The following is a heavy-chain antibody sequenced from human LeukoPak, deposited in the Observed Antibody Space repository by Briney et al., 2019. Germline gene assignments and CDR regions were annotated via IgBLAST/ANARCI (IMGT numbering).Heavy chain of an antibody. CDR3: ARDLIPLYYDSSGWFDP. CDR1: GYTFTGYY. D-gene: IGHD3-22*01. V-gene: IGHV1-2*06. CDR2: INPNSGGT. Sequence: APVKVSCKASGYTFTGYYMHWVRQAPGQGLEWMGRINPNSGGTNYAQKFQGRVTMTRDTSISTAYMELSRLRSDDTAVYYCARDLIPLYYDSSGWFDPWGQGTLVTVSS. J-gene: IGHJ5*02.